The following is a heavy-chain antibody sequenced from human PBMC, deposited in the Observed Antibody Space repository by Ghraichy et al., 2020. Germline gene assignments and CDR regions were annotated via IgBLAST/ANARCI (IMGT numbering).Heavy chain of an antibody. D-gene: IGHD3-16*01. Sequence: SETLSLTCTVSGGSISSYYWSWIRQPPGKGLEWIGYIYYSGSTNYNPSLKSRVTISVDTSKNQFSLKLSSVTAADTAVYYCARGEYDYIWGSYGGVWGKGTTVTVSS. CDR2: IYYSGST. J-gene: IGHJ6*04. V-gene: IGHV4-59*01. CDR3: ARGEYDYIWGSYGGV. CDR1: GGSISSYY.